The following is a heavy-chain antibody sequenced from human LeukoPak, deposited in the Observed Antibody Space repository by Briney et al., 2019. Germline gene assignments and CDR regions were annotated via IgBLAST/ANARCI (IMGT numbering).Heavy chain of an antibody. V-gene: IGHV4-39*07. Sequence: SETLSLTCTVSGGSISSSSYYWGWIRQPPGKGLEWIGEINHSGSTNYNPSLKSRVTISVDTSKNQFSLKLSSVTAADTAVYYCARGVCGSGSYDRWGQGTLVTVSS. D-gene: IGHD3-10*01. CDR2: INHSGST. CDR3: ARGVCGSGSYDR. J-gene: IGHJ4*02. CDR1: GGSISSSSYY.